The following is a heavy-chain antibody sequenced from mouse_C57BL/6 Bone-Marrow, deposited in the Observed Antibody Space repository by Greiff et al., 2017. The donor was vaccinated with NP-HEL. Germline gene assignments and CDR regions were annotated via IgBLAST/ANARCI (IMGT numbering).Heavy chain of an antibody. CDR2: IDPETGGT. CDR1: GYTFTDYE. V-gene: IGHV1-15*01. Sequence: VQLQQSGAELVRPGASVTLSCKASGYTFTDYEMHWVKQTPVHGLEWIGAIDPETGGTAYNQKFKGKAILTADKSSSTAYMELRSLTSEDSAVYYCTRGGFFYWYFDVWAQGPRSPSPQ. J-gene: IGHJ1*03. CDR3: TRGGFFYWYFDV.